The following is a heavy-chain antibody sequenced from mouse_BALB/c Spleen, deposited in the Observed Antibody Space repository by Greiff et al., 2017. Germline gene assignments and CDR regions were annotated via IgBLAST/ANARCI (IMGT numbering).Heavy chain of an antibody. D-gene: IGHD2-1*01. Sequence: QVQLQQPGAELVKPGTSVKLSCKASGYNFTSYWINWVKLRPGQGLEWIGDIYPGSGSTNYNEKFKSKATLTVDTSSSTAYMQLSSLASEDSALYYCARSFMVTYGNYEGDYWGQGTTLTVSS. CDR1: GYNFTSYW. J-gene: IGHJ2*01. CDR3: ARSFMVTYGNYEGDY. CDR2: IYPGSGST. V-gene: IGHV1-55*01.